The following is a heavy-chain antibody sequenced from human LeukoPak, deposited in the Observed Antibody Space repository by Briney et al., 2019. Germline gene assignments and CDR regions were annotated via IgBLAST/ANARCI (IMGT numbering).Heavy chain of an antibody. Sequence: PSETLSLTCTVSGGSISSSSYYWGWIRQPPRKGLARIGSIYYSGSTYYNPSLKSRVTISVDTSKNQFSLKLSSVTAADTAVYYCARVSSIVVVPAAIGVFDYWGQGTLVTVSS. CDR1: GGSISSSSYY. CDR2: IYYSGST. CDR3: ARVSSIVVVPAAIGVFDY. D-gene: IGHD2-2*01. V-gene: IGHV4-39*01. J-gene: IGHJ4*02.